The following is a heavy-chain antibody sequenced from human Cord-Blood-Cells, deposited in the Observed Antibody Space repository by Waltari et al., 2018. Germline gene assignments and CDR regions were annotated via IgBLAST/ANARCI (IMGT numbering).Heavy chain of an antibody. J-gene: IGHJ5*02. CDR3: AHSDVWSGYYTKGWFDP. Sequence: QITLKESGPTLVKPTQTLTLTCTFSGFSLSTSGVGVGWIRQPPGKALEWLALIYWNDKKRYSPSRKGRLTINKDTSKNQVVLTRINMDPVATATYSCAHSDVWSGYYTKGWFDPWGQGTLVTVSS. V-gene: IGHV2-5*01. CDR1: GFSLSTSGVG. CDR2: IYWNDKK. D-gene: IGHD3-3*01.